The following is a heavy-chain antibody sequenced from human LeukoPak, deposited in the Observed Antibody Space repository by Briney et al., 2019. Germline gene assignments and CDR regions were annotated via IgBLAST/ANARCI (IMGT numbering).Heavy chain of an antibody. CDR2: IYHSGST. V-gene: IGHV4-38-2*02. J-gene: IGHJ3*02. CDR3: ARAGGITMIVVLLEDAFDI. CDR1: GYSISSGYY. D-gene: IGHD3-22*01. Sequence: SETLSLTCTVSGYSISSGYYWGWIRQPPGKGLEWIGSIYHSGSTYYNPSLKSRVTISVDTSKNQFSLKLSSVTAADTALYYCARAGGITMIVVLLEDAFDIWGPGTMVTVSS.